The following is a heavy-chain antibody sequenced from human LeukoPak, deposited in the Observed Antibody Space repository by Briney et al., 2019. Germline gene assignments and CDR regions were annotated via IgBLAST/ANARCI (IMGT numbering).Heavy chain of an antibody. J-gene: IGHJ6*02. CDR2: ISSSGSTI. CDR3: AREWIVVVPAAILTRGMDV. Sequence: GGSLRLSCAASGFTFSDYYMSWIRQAPGKGLEWVSYISSSGSTIYYADSVKGRFTISRDNAKNSLYLQMNSLRAEDTAVYYCAREWIVVVPAAILTRGMDVWGQGTTVTVSS. D-gene: IGHD2-2*02. V-gene: IGHV3-11*04. CDR1: GFTFSDYY.